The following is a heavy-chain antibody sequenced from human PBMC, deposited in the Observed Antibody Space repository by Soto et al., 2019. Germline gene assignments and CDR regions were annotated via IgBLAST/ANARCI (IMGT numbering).Heavy chain of an antibody. CDR3: AKGHYYCSGVHFDY. Sequence: GDSLKISCAAPGFTFSSYAMSWVSQAPGKGLEWVSAISGSGGSTYYADSVKGRFTISRDNSKNTLYLQMNSLRAEDTAVYYCAKGHYYCSGVHFDYWGQGTLVTVYS. CDR2: ISGSGGST. V-gene: IGHV3-23*01. CDR1: GFTFSSYA. D-gene: IGHD3-10*01. J-gene: IGHJ4*02.